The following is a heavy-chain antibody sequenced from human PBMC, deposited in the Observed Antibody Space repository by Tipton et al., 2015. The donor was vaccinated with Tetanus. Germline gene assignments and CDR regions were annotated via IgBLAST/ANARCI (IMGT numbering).Heavy chain of an antibody. CDR3: ARIRQVGKPGPFFDY. D-gene: IGHD7-27*01. CDR2: ISHRGST. J-gene: IGHJ4*02. Sequence: TLSLTCTVSGDSISSYYWSWIRQPPGEGLEWIGYISHRGSTNYNPSLKSRVTISVDTSKNQFSLKLSSVTAADTAVYYCARIRQVGKPGPFFDYWGQGTLVTVSS. CDR1: GDSISSYY. V-gene: IGHV4-59*01.